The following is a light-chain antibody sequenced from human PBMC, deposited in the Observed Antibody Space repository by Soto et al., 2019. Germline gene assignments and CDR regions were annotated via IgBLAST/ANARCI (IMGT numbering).Light chain of an antibody. CDR3: QQRSDWPLT. Sequence: EIVLTQSPATLSLSPGERATLSCRASQSIRSYLAWYQHKPGQAPRLLIYDASNRATDIPARFSGSGSGTDFTLTISSLEPEDFAVYSCQQRSDWPLTFGGGNKVEFK. V-gene: IGKV3-11*01. CDR1: QSIRSY. CDR2: DAS. J-gene: IGKJ4*01.